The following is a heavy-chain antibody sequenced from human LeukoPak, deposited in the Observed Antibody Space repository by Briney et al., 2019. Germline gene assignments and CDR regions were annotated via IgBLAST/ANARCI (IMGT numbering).Heavy chain of an antibody. CDR1: GGSFSGYY. J-gene: IGHJ3*02. CDR2: INHSGST. D-gene: IGHD5-18*01. V-gene: IGHV4-34*01. Sequence: SETLSLTCAVYGGSFSGYYWSWVRQPPGKGLEWIGEINHSGSTNYNPSLKSRVTISVDTSKNQFSLKLSSVTAADTAVYYCARGKIQLWRRPDAFDIWGQGTMVTVSS. CDR3: ARGKIQLWRRPDAFDI.